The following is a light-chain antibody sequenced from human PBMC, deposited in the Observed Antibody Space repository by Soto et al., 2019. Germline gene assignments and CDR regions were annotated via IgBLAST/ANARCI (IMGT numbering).Light chain of an antibody. J-gene: IGLJ2*01. CDR2: YDS. Sequence: SYELTQPPSVSVAPGKTARITCGGNNIGSKSVHWYQQKPGQAPVLVIYYDSDRPSGIPERFSGSNSGNPATLTISRVEAGDGADYYCKGGDGSGDHVVFGGGTRLTVL. CDR3: KGGDGSGDHVV. V-gene: IGLV3-21*04. CDR1: NIGSKS.